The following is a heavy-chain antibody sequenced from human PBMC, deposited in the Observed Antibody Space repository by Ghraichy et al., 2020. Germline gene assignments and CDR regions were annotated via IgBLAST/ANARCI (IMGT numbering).Heavy chain of an antibody. D-gene: IGHD6-13*01. CDR3: VRDRTVAGNGPHFDY. V-gene: IGHV3-74*01. Sequence: GGSLRLSCAVSGFTLSSHWMHWVRQAPGKGLVWVSRIHPDGSDTTYADSVKGRFTISRDNAENMVYLQMNSLRAEDAAVYYCVRDRTVAGNGPHFDYWGQGTLVTVSS. J-gene: IGHJ4*02. CDR2: IHPDGSDT. CDR1: GFTLSSHW.